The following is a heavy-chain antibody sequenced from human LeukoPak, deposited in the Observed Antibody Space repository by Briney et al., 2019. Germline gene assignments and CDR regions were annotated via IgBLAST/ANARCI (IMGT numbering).Heavy chain of an antibody. CDR3: ARGVIVVVPAAMFDY. J-gene: IGHJ4*02. Sequence: SETLSLTXAVYGGSFSGYYWSWIRQPPGKGVEWIGEINHSGSTDYNPSLKSRVTISVDTSKNQFSLKLSSVTAADTAVYYCARGVIVVVPAAMFDYWGQGTLVTVSS. V-gene: IGHV4-34*01. D-gene: IGHD2-2*01. CDR2: INHSGST. CDR1: GGSFSGYY.